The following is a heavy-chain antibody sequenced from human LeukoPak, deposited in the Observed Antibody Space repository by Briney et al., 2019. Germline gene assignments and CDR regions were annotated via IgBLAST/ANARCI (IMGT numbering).Heavy chain of an antibody. D-gene: IGHD2-15*01. CDR2: INHRGST. J-gene: IGHJ4*02. CDR1: GGSFSGYY. V-gene: IGHV4-34*01. Sequence: PSETLSLTCAVYGGSFSGYYWSWIRQPPGKGLEWIGEINHRGSTNYNPSLKSRVTVSLDTSKNQFSLKLSSVTAADTAVYYCARAPGAALDWGQGTLSPSPQ. CDR3: ARAPGAALD.